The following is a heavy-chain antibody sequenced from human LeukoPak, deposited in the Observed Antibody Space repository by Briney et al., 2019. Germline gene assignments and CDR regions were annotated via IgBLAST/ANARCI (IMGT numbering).Heavy chain of an antibody. V-gene: IGHV1-2*02. CDR3: ARLSIVGASTRFFDY. D-gene: IGHD1-26*01. Sequence: ASVKVSCKASGGTLTNFAFSWARQAPGQGLEWMGWINPNSGGTNYAQKFQGRVTMTRDTSISTAYMELSRLRSDDTAVYYCARLSIVGASTRFFDYWGQGTLVTVSS. CDR2: INPNSGGT. CDR1: GGTLTNFA. J-gene: IGHJ4*02.